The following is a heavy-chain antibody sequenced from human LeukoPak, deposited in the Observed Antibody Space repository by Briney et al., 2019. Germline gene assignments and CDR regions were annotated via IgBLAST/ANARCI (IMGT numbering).Heavy chain of an antibody. CDR2: IDPSDSYT. J-gene: IGHJ5*02. CDR1: GYSFTSYW. V-gene: IGHV5-10-1*01. Sequence: KCGESLKISCKGSGYSFTSYWISWVRQMPGKGLEWMGRIDPSDSYTNYSPSLQGHVTISADKSISTAYLQWSSLKASDTAMYYCARRKYSSGDLNWFDPWGQGTLVTVSS. CDR3: ARRKYSSGDLNWFDP. D-gene: IGHD6-19*01.